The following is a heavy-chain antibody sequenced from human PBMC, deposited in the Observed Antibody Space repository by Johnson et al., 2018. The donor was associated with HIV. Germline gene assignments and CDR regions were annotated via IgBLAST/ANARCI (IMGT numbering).Heavy chain of an antibody. CDR2: MNQDGSKK. CDR3: ARDSVVVIATDDAFDI. Sequence: VQLVESGGGLVQPGGSLRLSCAASGFTFSSYWMAWVRQAPGKGLEWVANMNQDGSKKYYADSVQGRFTISRDNAKTSLYLQMNSLRAEDTAVYYCARDSVVVIATDDAFDIWGQGTMVTVSS. CDR1: GFTFSSYW. J-gene: IGHJ3*02. V-gene: IGHV3-7*05. D-gene: IGHD2-21*01.